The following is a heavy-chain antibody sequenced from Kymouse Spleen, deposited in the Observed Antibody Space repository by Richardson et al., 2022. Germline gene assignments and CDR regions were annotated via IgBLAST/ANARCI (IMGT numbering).Heavy chain of an antibody. J-gene: IGHJ6*02. CDR3: AKDLRVTMVRGAPYYYYYGMDV. D-gene: IGHD3-10*01. Sequence: EVQLVESGGGLVQPGGSLRLSCAASGFTFSSYAMSWVRQAPGKGLEWVSAISGSGGSTYYADSVKGRFTISRDNSKNTLYLQMNSLRAEDTAVYYCAKDLRVTMVRGAPYYYYYGMDVWGQGTTVTVSS. CDR2: ISGSGGST. V-gene: IGHV3-23*04. CDR1: GFTFSSYA.